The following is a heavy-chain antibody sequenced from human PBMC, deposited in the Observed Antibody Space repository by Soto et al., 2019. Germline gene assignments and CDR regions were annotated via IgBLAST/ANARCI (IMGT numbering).Heavy chain of an antibody. CDR2: IIPIFGTA. V-gene: IGHV1-69*05. Sequence: QVQLVQSGAEVKKPGSSVKVSCKASGGTFSSYAISWVRQAPGQGLEWMGGIIPIFGTADYAQKFQGRVTXAXDXXRSTAYVELSSLRSEDTAVYYCAKNPENYYYGMDVWGQGTTVTVSS. CDR1: GGTFSSYA. J-gene: IGHJ6*02. CDR3: AKNPENYYYGMDV.